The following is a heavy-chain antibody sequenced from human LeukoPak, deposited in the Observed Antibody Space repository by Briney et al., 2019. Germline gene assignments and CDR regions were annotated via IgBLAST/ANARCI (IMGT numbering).Heavy chain of an antibody. V-gene: IGHV3-23*01. CDR2: ISGSGGST. CDR1: GFTFSSYA. CDR3: AKSIMVLMVYATLYYFDY. Sequence: GGSLRLSCAASGFTFSSYAMSWVRQAPGKGLEWISAISGSGGSTYYADSVKGRFIISRDNSKNSLYLQMNSLRAEDTAVYYCAKSIMVLMVYATLYYFDYWGHGTLVTVSS. J-gene: IGHJ4*01. D-gene: IGHD2-8*01.